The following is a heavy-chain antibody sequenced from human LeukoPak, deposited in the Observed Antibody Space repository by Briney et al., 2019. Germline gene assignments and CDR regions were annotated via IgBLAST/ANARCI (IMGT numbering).Heavy chain of an antibody. CDR1: GFTFSSYA. J-gene: IGHJ6*02. V-gene: IGHV3-23*01. CDR3: ARDPINYGDYYYYGMDV. D-gene: IGHD4-17*01. Sequence: GGSLRLPCAASGFTFSSYAMSWVRQAPGKGLEWVSAISGSGGSTYYADSVKGRFTISRDNSKNTLYLQMNSLRAEDTAVYYCARDPINYGDYYYYGMDVWGQGTTVTVSS. CDR2: ISGSGGST.